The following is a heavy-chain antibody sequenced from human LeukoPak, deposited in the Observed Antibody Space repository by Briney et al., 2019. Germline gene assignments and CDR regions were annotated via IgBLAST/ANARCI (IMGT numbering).Heavy chain of an antibody. V-gene: IGHV4-30-2*01. CDR3: ASVRGYSSGWYASGFDP. Sequence: SQTLSLTCAVSGGSISSGGFSWSWIRQPPGKGLEWIGYIYHSGSTNYNPSLRSRVTISLDTSKNQFSLKLTSMTAADTAVYYCASVRGYSSGWYASGFDPWGQGTLVTVSS. CDR2: IYHSGST. D-gene: IGHD6-19*01. J-gene: IGHJ5*02. CDR1: GGSISSGGFS.